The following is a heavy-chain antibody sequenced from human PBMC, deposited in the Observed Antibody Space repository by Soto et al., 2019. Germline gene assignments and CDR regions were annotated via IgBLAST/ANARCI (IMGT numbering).Heavy chain of an antibody. CDR3: AKDDYSNYWYGMDV. V-gene: IGHV3-23*01. CDR1: GFTFSSYA. D-gene: IGHD4-4*01. Sequence: GGSLRLSCAASGFTFSSYAMGWVRQAPGKGLEWVSAISGSGGSTYYADSVKGRFTISRDNSKNTLYLQMNSLRAEDTAVYYCAKDDYSNYWYGMDVWGQGTTVTVSS. CDR2: ISGSGGST. J-gene: IGHJ6*02.